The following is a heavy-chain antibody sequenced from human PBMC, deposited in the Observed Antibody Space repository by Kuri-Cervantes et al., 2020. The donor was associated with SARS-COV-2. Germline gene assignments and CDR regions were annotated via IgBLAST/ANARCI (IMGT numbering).Heavy chain of an antibody. J-gene: IGHJ4*02. V-gene: IGHV4-38-2*01. CDR3: ATPAPYSGSYLGYFDY. CDR1: GGSFSGYY. CDR2: IYHSGST. D-gene: IGHD1-26*01. Sequence: SQTLSLTCAVYGGSFSGYYWGWIQQPPGKGLEWIGSIYHSGSTYYNPSLKSRVTISVDTSKNQFSLKLSSVTAADTAVYYCATPAPYSGSYLGYFDYWGQGTLVTVSS.